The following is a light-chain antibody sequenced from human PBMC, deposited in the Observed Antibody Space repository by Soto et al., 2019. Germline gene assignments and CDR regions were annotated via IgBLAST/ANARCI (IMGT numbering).Light chain of an antibody. CDR2: DTS. V-gene: IGKV3-11*01. CDR1: QSVSRY. Sequence: EIVLTQSPATLSLSPGERATLSCRASQSVSRYLAWDQQKPGQAPRLLIYDTSHRATGIPARFSGSGSGTDFTLTISSLEPEDFTFYYCQQRSSWPTFGGGTKVEIK. J-gene: IGKJ4*01. CDR3: QQRSSWPT.